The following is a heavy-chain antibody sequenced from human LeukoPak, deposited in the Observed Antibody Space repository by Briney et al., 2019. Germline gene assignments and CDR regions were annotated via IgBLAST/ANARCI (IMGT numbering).Heavy chain of an antibody. J-gene: IGHJ4*02. D-gene: IGHD3-9*01. V-gene: IGHV3-9*01. CDR2: ISWNSGII. CDR1: GFPFDDYG. CDR3: AGILLRYFDWFSDY. Sequence: GGSLRLSCVASGFPFDDYGMFWVRQSPGKGLEWVSSISWNSGIIDYADSVKGRFTISRDNAKNSLYLQMNSLRAEDTAVYYCAGILLRYFDWFSDYWGQGTLVTVSS.